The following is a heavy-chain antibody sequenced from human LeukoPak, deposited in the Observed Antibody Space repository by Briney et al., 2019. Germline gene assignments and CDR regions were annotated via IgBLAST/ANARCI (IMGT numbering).Heavy chain of an antibody. D-gene: IGHD1-1*01. CDR2: IYYSGST. Sequence: SETLSLICTVSAGSISSGDYYWSWIRQPPGKGLEWIGYIYYSGSTYYNPSLKSRVTISVDTSKNQFSLKLSSVTAADTAVYYCARDNWNDGPIDYWGQGTLVTVSS. V-gene: IGHV4-30-4*08. CDR1: AGSISSGDYY. CDR3: ARDNWNDGPIDY. J-gene: IGHJ4*02.